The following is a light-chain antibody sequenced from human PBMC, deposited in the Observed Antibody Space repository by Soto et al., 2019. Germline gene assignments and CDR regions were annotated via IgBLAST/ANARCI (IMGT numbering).Light chain of an antibody. CDR1: SINVGSYKL. CDR2: EVN. V-gene: IGLV2-23*02. Sequence: QSALTQPASVSGSPGQSITISGTGTSINVGSYKLVSWYQQHPGKAPKLMIFEVNKRPSGVSNRFSGSKSGNTASLTISGLKVEDEADYYCCSSGGSPTYVFGTGTKLTVL. CDR3: CSSGGSPTYV. J-gene: IGLJ1*01.